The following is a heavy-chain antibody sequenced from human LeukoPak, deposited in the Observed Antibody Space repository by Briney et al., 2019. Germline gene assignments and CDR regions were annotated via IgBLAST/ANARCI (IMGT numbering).Heavy chain of an antibody. Sequence: GGSLRLSCAASGFTFEDYAMHWVRQAPGKGLEWVSGISWNSGSIGYADSVKGRFTISRDNAKNSLYLQMNSLRAEDTALYYCAKAVAGLFDYWGQGTLVTVSS. CDR3: AKAVAGLFDY. CDR2: ISWNSGSI. D-gene: IGHD6-19*01. J-gene: IGHJ4*02. V-gene: IGHV3-9*01. CDR1: GFTFEDYA.